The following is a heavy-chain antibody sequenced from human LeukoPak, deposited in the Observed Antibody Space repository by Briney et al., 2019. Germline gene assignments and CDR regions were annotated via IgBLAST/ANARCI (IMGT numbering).Heavy chain of an antibody. CDR1: GFTVSSNY. CDR3: ARRYSSGYYSPAAFDI. CDR2: ISSGDST. V-gene: IGHV3-66*01. D-gene: IGHD3-22*01. Sequence: PGGSLRLSCAASGFTVSSNYMSWVRQAPGKGLEWVSVISSGDSTYYADSMKGRFTISRDNSKNTLFLQMNSLRVEDTAVYYCARRYSSGYYSPAAFDIWGQGTMVTVSS. J-gene: IGHJ3*02.